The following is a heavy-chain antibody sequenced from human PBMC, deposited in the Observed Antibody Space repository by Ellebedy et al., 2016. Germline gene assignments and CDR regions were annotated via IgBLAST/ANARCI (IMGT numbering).Heavy chain of an antibody. CDR3: ARGRRLWQN. Sequence: SETLSLTCAVYGGSFSGYYWSWIRQPPGKGLEWIGEINHSGSTNYNPSLKSRVTISVDTSKNQFSLKLSSVTAADTAVYYCARGRRLWQNWGQGTLVTVSS. J-gene: IGHJ4*02. CDR2: INHSGST. CDR1: GGSFSGYY. D-gene: IGHD5-18*01. V-gene: IGHV4-34*01.